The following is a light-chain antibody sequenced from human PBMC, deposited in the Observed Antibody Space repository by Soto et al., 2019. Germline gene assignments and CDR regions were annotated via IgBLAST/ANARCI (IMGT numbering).Light chain of an antibody. J-gene: IGKJ5*01. CDR3: QQYGSSFGYT. V-gene: IGKV3-20*01. CDR1: QSVSSTY. CDR2: GAS. Sequence: EIVLTQSPGTLYLSPGERATPSCRASQSVSSTYLAWYQQKPGQAPRLLIYGASSRATGIPDRFSGSGSGTDFTLTISRLEPEDFAVYYCQQYGSSFGYTFGQGTRLEIK.